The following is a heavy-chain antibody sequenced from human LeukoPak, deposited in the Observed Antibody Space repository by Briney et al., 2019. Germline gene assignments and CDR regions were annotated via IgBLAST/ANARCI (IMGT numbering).Heavy chain of an antibody. CDR1: GGSISIYY. CDR2: IYYSGST. V-gene: IGHV4-59*08. CDR3: ERQAGIAVAGMNWFDP. D-gene: IGHD6-19*01. J-gene: IGHJ5*02. Sequence: SETLSLTCTVSGGSISIYYWSWIRQPPGKGLEWIGYIYYSGSTNYNPSLKSRVTISVDTSKNQFSLKLSSVTAADTAVYYCERQAGIAVAGMNWFDPWGQGTLVTVSS.